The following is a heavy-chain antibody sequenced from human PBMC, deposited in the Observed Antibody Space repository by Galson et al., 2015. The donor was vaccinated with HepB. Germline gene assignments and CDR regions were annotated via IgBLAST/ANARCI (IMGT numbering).Heavy chain of an antibody. V-gene: IGHV3-23*01. J-gene: IGHJ4*02. CDR1: GFTFXSYA. D-gene: IGHD6-19*01. CDR3: AKGKQWLVLNYFDY. Sequence: SLRLSXAXSGFTFXSYAMSWVRQAPGKGLEWVSAISGSGGSTYYADSVKGRFTISRDNSKNTLYLQINSLRAEDTAVYYCAKGKQWLVLNYFDYWGQGTLVTVSS. CDR2: ISGSGGST.